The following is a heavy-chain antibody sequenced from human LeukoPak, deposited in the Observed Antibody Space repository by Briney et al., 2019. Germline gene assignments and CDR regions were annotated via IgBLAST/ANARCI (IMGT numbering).Heavy chain of an antibody. J-gene: IGHJ4*02. CDR1: GYTFTSYA. CDR3: ATVPIVVVPAARGRGLDY. D-gene: IGHD2-2*01. V-gene: IGHV1-24*01. Sequence: ASVKVSCKASGYTFTSYAMHWVRQAPGQRLEWMGGFDPEDGETIYAQKFQGRVTMTEDTSTDTAYMELSSLRSEDTAVYYCATVPIVVVPAARGRGLDYWGQGTLVTVSS. CDR2: FDPEDGET.